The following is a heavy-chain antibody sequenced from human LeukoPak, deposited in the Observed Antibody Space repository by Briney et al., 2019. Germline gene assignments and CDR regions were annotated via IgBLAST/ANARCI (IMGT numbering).Heavy chain of an antibody. CDR3: ARDGYGSGDNWFDP. CDR2: IWYDGSNK. V-gene: IGHV3-33*01. Sequence: PGRSLRLSCAASGFTFSIYGMHWVRQAPGKGLEWVAIIWYDGSNKYSADSVKGRFTISRDNSKNTLYLQMNSLRAEDTAVYYCARDGYGSGDNWFDPWGQGTLVTVSS. CDR1: GFTFSIYG. D-gene: IGHD3-10*01. J-gene: IGHJ5*02.